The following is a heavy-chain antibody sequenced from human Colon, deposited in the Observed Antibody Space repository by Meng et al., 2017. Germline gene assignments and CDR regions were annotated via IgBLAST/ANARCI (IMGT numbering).Heavy chain of an antibody. CDR2: IIPMFPKT. CDR1: GGSFNTYG. D-gene: IGHD5-24*01. Sequence: QVAVGQSGGGVEKPGSSVKVVCKTPGGSFNTYGINWVRQAPKQGLEWMGGIIPMFPKTNYAQKFEGRLTITADESTSTAYMELSSLRSEDTAVYYCTRGLATIPHFDYWGQGTLVTVSS. CDR3: TRGLATIPHFDY. J-gene: IGHJ4*02. V-gene: IGHV1-69*01.